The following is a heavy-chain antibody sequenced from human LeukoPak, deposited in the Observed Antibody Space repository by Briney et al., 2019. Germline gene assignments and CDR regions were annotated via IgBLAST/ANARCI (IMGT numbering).Heavy chain of an antibody. J-gene: IGHJ4*02. CDR2: IYYTGTT. Sequence: KPSETLSLTCTVSGASISSYYWSWIRRPPGQGLEWIGYIYYTGTTNYNPSLRSRVTISLDTSKNQFSLRLTSVTAADAAIYYCAAGHPVYFNFWGQGTLVTVSS. CDR1: GASISSYY. CDR3: AAGHPVYFNF. V-gene: IGHV4-59*08.